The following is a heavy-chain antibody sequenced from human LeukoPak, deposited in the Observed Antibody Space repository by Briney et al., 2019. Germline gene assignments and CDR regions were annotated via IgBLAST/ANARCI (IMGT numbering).Heavy chain of an antibody. Sequence: SETLSLTCTVSGGSVSSGYFHWSWIRQAPGKGLEWIGHDGHTNYNPSLRSRVTISIDTSSNQFSLRLNSVTAADTAAYSCARGGGFYGSGTTHFDYWGQGTLVTVSS. D-gene: IGHD3-10*01. V-gene: IGHV4-61*01. CDR1: GGSVSSGYFH. CDR3: ARGGGFYGSGTTHFDY. CDR2: DGHT. J-gene: IGHJ4*02.